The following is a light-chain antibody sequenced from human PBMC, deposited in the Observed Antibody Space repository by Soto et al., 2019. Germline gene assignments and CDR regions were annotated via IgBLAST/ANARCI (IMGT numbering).Light chain of an antibody. CDR2: AAS. CDR3: QQYAVSPIT. J-gene: IGKJ5*01. V-gene: IGKV3-20*01. Sequence: EIVLTQSPGTLSLSPGERSTLSCRASQTVSKNYLAWYHQKHGQAPRXXIYAASTRATGIPDRFSGSGSGTDFTITISRLEPEDFAVFYCQQYAVSPITFGQGTRLEI. CDR1: QTVSKNY.